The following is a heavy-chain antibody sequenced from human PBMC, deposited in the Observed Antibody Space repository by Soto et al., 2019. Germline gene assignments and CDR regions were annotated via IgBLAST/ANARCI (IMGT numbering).Heavy chain of an antibody. Sequence: SETLSLTCTVSGGSISSSSYYWGWIRQPPGKGLEWIGSIYYSGSTYYNPSLKSRVTISVDTSKNQFSLKLSSVTAADTAVYYCARRRPNYFDYWGQGTLVTVS. CDR1: GGSISSSSYY. V-gene: IGHV4-39*01. CDR2: IYYSGST. CDR3: ARRRPNYFDY. J-gene: IGHJ4*02.